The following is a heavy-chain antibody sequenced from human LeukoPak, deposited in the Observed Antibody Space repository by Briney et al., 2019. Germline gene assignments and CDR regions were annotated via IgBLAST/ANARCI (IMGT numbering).Heavy chain of an antibody. D-gene: IGHD3-10*01. J-gene: IGHJ3*02. Sequence: GESLRISCKGSGYSFTSYWISWVRQMPGKGLEWMGRIDPSDSYTNYSPSFQGHVTISADKSISTAYLQWSSLKASDTAMYYCASSEYYYGSGSYRGYAFDIWGQGTMVTVSS. V-gene: IGHV5-10-1*01. CDR2: IDPSDSYT. CDR3: ASSEYYYGSGSYRGYAFDI. CDR1: GYSFTSYW.